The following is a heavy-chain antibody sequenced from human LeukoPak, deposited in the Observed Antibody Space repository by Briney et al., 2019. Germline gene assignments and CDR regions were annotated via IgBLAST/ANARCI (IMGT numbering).Heavy chain of an antibody. V-gene: IGHV3-23*01. CDR3: AKDRTIFGVVIPHPYYYGMDV. CDR1: GFTFSSYA. J-gene: IGHJ6*02. Sequence: GGSLRLSCAASGFTFSSYAMSWVRQAPGKGLEWVSAISGSGGSTYYADSVKGRFTISRDNSKNTLYLQMNSLRAEDTAVYYCAKDRTIFGVVIPHPYYYGMDVWGQGTTVTVSS. D-gene: IGHD3-3*01. CDR2: ISGSGGST.